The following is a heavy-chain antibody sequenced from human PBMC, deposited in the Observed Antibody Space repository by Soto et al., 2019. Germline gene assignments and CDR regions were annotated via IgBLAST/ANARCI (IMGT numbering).Heavy chain of an antibody. CDR1: GFIFDDFA. CDR2: ISWNSDSI. CDR3: TKVGGLYDFWSGPLHFDL. D-gene: IGHD3-3*01. V-gene: IGHV3-9*01. J-gene: IGHJ4*02. Sequence: EAQLVESGGGFVQPGRSLRLSCAGSGFIFDDFAIHWVRQAPGKGLEWVSGISWNSDSIGYADSVKGRFTISRDNGKNSLYLEMNSLRVEDTALYYCTKVGGLYDFWSGPLHFDLWGQGTLVTVSS.